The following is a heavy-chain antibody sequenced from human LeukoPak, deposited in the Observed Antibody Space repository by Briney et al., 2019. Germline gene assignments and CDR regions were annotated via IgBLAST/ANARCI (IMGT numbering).Heavy chain of an antibody. CDR3: ARRNYYDSSGYYLFDY. V-gene: IGHV5-51*01. J-gene: IGHJ4*02. D-gene: IGHD3-22*01. Sequence: GESLKISCKGSGYIFASYWIGWVRQMPGKGLEWMGIIYPGDSDTKYSPSFQGRVTISADKSINTAYLQWSSLKASDTAMYYCARRNYYDSSGYYLFDYWGQGTLVTVSS. CDR1: GYIFASYW. CDR2: IYPGDSDT.